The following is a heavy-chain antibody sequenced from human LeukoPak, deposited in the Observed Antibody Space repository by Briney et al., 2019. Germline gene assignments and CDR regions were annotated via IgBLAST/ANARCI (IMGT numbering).Heavy chain of an antibody. V-gene: IGHV4-59*01. D-gene: IGHD5-24*01. Sequence: PSETLSLTCTVSGGSISSYYWSWIRQPPGKGLEWIGYIYYSGSTNYNPSLKSRVTISVDTSKNQFSLKLSSVTAADTAVYYCARVWGDGYNFDYWGQGTLVTVSS. CDR1: GGSISSYY. CDR2: IYYSGST. CDR3: ARVWGDGYNFDY. J-gene: IGHJ4*02.